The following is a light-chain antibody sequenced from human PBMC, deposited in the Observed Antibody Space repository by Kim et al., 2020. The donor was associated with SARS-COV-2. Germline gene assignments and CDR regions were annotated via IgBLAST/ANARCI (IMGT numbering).Light chain of an antibody. CDR3: QTWGTRSLYV. J-gene: IGLJ1*01. V-gene: IGLV4-69*01. CDR2: INIDGIG. Sequence: QPVLTQSPSTSASLGASVKLTCTLTSAHSGTPIAWHQQQPEKGPRFLMTINIDGIGKRADGIPARFSGSSSGAERYLTISNLQSEDEADYYCQTWGTRSLYVFGPGTKVTVL. CDR1: SAHSGTP.